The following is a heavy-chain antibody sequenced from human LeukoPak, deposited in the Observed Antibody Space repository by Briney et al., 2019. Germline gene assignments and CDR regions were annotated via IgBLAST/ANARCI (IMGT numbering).Heavy chain of an antibody. CDR2: IKQDGSTK. V-gene: IGHV3-7*01. Sequence: PGGSLRLSCAASGFTFSNYWMTWVRQGPGRGLEWVANIKQDGSTKYYVDSVKGRFTISRDNVKNSVYLQVNSLTAEDTALYYCARIGYSSSSLDYWGQGSLVTVSS. D-gene: IGHD6-6*01. CDR3: ARIGYSSSSLDY. J-gene: IGHJ4*02. CDR1: GFTFSNYW.